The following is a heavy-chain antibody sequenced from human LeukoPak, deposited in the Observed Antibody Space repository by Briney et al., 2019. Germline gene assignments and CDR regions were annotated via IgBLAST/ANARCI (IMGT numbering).Heavy chain of an antibody. D-gene: IGHD1-20*01. CDR1: GYTFTSYG. V-gene: IGHV1-18*01. CDR3: ARGDSSITGTTRGDDY. CDR2: ISAYNGNT. J-gene: IGHJ4*02. Sequence: ASVKVSCKASGYTFTSYGISWVRQAPGQGLEWMGWISAYNGNTNYAQKFQGRVTITRNTSISTAYMELSSLRSEDTAVYYCARGDSSITGTTRGDDYWGQGTLVTVSS.